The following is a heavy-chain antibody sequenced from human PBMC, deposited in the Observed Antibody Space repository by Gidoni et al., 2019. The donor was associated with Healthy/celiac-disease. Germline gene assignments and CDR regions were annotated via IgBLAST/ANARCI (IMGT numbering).Heavy chain of an antibody. Sequence: QVQLQQWGAGLLKPSETLSLTCAVYGGSFSGYYWSWIRRPPGKGLEWIGEINHSGSTNYNPSLKSRVTISVDTSKNQFSLKLSSVTAADTAVYYCARRKGQWLVLGGGYYFDYWGQGTLVTVSS. CDR1: GGSFSGYY. V-gene: IGHV4-34*01. CDR2: INHSGST. CDR3: ARRKGQWLVLGGGYYFDY. J-gene: IGHJ4*02. D-gene: IGHD6-19*01.